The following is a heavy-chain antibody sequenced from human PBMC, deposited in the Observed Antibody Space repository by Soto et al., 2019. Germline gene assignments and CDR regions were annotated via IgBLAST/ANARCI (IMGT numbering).Heavy chain of an antibody. Sequence: QVQLVQSGAEVKKPGASVTVSCKTSSYTFSNYGINWVRQAPGQGLEWMGWISGYNGNTNDAQTGQVRGTMTTDTSAGTVCMELRSLKSDDTAIDYCSWCIMVGGWFAPNYYHGVAVWVLGTAVTVSS. D-gene: IGHD6-19*01. CDR2: ISGYNGNT. J-gene: IGHJ6*02. CDR1: SYTFSNYG. V-gene: IGHV1-18*01. CDR3: SWCIMVGGWFAPNYYHGVAV.